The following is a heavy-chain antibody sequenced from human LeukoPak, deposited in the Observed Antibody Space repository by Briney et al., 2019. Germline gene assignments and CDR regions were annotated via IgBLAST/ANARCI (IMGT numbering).Heavy chain of an antibody. CDR3: ARTARIAGFSGP. V-gene: IGHV4-34*01. J-gene: IGHJ5*02. Sequence: SETLSLTCAVSGGSFSGYYWSWIRQPPGKGLEWIGEINHSGSTNYNPSLKSRVTISVDTSKNQFSLKLSSVTAADTAVYYCARTARIAGFSGPWGQGTLVTVSS. D-gene: IGHD6-6*01. CDR2: INHSGST. CDR1: GGSFSGYY.